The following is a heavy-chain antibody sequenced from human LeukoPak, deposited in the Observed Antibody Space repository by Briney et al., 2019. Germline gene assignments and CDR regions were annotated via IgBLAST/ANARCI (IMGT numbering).Heavy chain of an antibody. CDR3: ARVEGPSIFGVIDY. J-gene: IGHJ4*02. CDR2: ISIYNTNT. V-gene: IGHV1-18*01. D-gene: IGHD3-3*01. CDR1: GYTFSSYG. Sequence: ASVKASCKASGYTFSSYGISWVRQAPGQGLEWMGWISIYNTNTNYAQNLQGRVTMTTDTSTSTTYMELRSLRSDDTAVYYCARVEGPSIFGVIDYWGQGTLVTVSS.